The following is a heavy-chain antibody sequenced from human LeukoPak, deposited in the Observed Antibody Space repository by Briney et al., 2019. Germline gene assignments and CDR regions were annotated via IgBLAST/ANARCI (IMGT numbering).Heavy chain of an antibody. CDR3: AKSLWSGLGYYYYGMDV. CDR1: GFTFSTYT. CDR2: IFGDASKT. J-gene: IGHJ6*02. Sequence: PGGSLRLSCAASGFTFSTYTISWVRQAPGKGLEWVSSIFGDASKTFYADSVKGRFTISRDSSKNTVYLQMNSLRAEDTAVYYCAKSLWSGLGYYYYGMDVWGQGTTVTVSS. D-gene: IGHD3-3*01. V-gene: IGHV3-23*01.